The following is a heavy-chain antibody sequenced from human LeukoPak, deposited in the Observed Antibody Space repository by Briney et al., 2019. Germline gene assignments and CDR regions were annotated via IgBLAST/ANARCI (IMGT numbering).Heavy chain of an antibody. Sequence: GGSLRLSCAASGFTVSSNYMSWVRQAPGKGLEWVSVIYSGGSTYYADSVKGRFTISRDNSKNTLYLQMNSLRAEDTAVYYCARGYYDYVWGSSYGFDIWGQGTMVTVSS. CDR2: IYSGGST. CDR1: GFTVSSNY. J-gene: IGHJ3*02. CDR3: ARGYYDYVWGSSYGFDI. V-gene: IGHV3-66*01. D-gene: IGHD3-16*01.